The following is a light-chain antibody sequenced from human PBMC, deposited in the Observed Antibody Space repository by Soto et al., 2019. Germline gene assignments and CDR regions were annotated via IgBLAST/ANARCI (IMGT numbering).Light chain of an antibody. Sequence: DIQMTQSPSTLSASVGDRVTITCRASQSISSWLAWYQQKPGKAPKLLIYDASTLESGVPSRFSGSGSGTEFTLTISSLQPDDVATYYCQHYNSYRYTFGQGTKLEIK. CDR2: DAS. CDR1: QSISSW. J-gene: IGKJ2*01. CDR3: QHYNSYRYT. V-gene: IGKV1-5*01.